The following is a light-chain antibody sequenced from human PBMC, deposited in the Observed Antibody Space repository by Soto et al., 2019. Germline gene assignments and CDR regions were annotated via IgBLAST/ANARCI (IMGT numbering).Light chain of an antibody. CDR2: GAS. J-gene: IGKJ1*01. CDR1: QGIRTE. V-gene: IGKV1-6*01. Sequence: AIQMTQSPSSLYASVGDRVTITCRASQGIRTELGWYQQKPGKAPKLLIYGASTLQSGVPSRFSGSGSGTDFTLTISSLQSHDFATYYCLQDNSYPRTFGQGTKVEIE. CDR3: LQDNSYPRT.